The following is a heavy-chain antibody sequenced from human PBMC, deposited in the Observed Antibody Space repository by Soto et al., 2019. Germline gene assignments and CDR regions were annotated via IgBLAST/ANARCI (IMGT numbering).Heavy chain of an antibody. Sequence: PGGSLRLSCAASGFTFSSYGMHWVRQAPGKGLEWVAVIWYDGSNKYYADSVKGRFTISRDNSKNTLYLQMNSLRAEDTAVYYCARDPSLMFSRGYYFDYWGQGTLVTVSS. CDR2: IWYDGSNK. CDR1: GFTFSSYG. V-gene: IGHV3-33*01. J-gene: IGHJ4*02. D-gene: IGHD3-10*02. CDR3: ARDPSLMFSRGYYFDY.